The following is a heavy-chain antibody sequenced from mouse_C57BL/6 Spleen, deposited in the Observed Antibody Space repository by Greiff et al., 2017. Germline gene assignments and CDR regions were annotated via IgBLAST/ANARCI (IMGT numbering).Heavy chain of an antibody. Sequence: VQLQQSGAELVKPGASVKISCKASGYAFSSYWMNWVKQRPGKGLEWIGQIYPGDGDTNYNGKFKGKATLTADKSSSTAYMQLSSLTSEDSAVYFSARSGTNWDGFDYWGQGTTLTGSS. J-gene: IGHJ2*01. CDR2: IYPGDGDT. CDR3: ARSGTNWDGFDY. CDR1: GYAFSSYW. V-gene: IGHV1-80*01. D-gene: IGHD4-1*01.